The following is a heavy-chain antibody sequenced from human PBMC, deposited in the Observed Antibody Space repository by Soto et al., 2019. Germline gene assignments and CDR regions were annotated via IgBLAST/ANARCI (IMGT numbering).Heavy chain of an antibody. CDR3: ARTYSSSWYGLDP. CDR1: GGSISSGGYY. J-gene: IGHJ5*02. V-gene: IGHV4-31*03. CDR2: IYYSGST. Sequence: QVQLQESGPGLVKPSQTLSLTFTVSGGSISSGGYYWSWIRQHPGKGLEWIGYIYYSGSTYYNPSLKSRVTISVDTSKNQFSLKLSSVTAADTAVYYCARTYSSSWYGLDPWGQGTLVTVSS. D-gene: IGHD6-13*01.